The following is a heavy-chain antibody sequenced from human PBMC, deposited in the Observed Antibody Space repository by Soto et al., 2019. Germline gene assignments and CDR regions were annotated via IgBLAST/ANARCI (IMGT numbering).Heavy chain of an antibody. CDR3: AKVPVGYCSSTRCYTYHGLDV. CDR2: ISYDGSYK. D-gene: IGHD2-2*01. Sequence: GGSLRLSCAASGFTFSSYVMHWVRQAPGKGLEWVAVISYDGSYKYYADSVKDRFTISRDNSKYTLYLQMNSLRVEDTAVYYCAKVPVGYCSSTRCYTYHGLDVWGQGTTVTVSS. CDR1: GFTFSSYV. V-gene: IGHV3-30*18. J-gene: IGHJ6*02.